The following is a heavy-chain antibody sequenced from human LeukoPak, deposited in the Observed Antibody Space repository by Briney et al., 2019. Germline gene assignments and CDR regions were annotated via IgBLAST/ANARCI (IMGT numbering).Heavy chain of an antibody. CDR1: GGSFSGYY. Sequence: SETLSLTCAVYGGSFSGYYWNWIRQPPGKGLEWIGEIDHSGSTNYNSSLKSRITISVDTSKNHFSLKLSSVTAADTAVYYCARTTEGGYTYNYFYYYYMDVWGKGTTVTISS. J-gene: IGHJ6*03. D-gene: IGHD5-18*01. V-gene: IGHV4-34*01. CDR2: IDHSGST. CDR3: ARTTEGGYTYNYFYYYYMDV.